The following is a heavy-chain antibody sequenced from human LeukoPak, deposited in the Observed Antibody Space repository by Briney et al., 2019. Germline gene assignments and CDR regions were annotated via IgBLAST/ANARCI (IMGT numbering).Heavy chain of an antibody. CDR3: ARIYCSGGSCYGNWFDP. CDR2: INPNSGGT. CDR1: GYTFTGYY. D-gene: IGHD2-15*01. J-gene: IGHJ5*02. Sequence: VASVKVSCKASGYTFTGYYMHWVRQAPGQGLEWMGWINPNSGGTNYAQKFQGRVTMNRDTSISKAYMELSRLRSDDTAVYYCARIYCSGGSCYGNWFDPWGQGTLVTVSS. V-gene: IGHV1-2*02.